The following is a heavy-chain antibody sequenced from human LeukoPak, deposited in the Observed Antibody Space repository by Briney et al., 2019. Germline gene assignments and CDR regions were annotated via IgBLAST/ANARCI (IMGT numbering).Heavy chain of an antibody. CDR2: ISPISSTI. V-gene: IGHV3-48*01. D-gene: IGHD6-6*01. CDR1: GFTFSGKS. J-gene: IGHJ4*02. Sequence: GGSLRLSCAASGFTFSGKSMNWVRQAPGKGLEWVSYISPISSTIYYADSVKGRFTIPRDNAKNSLYLQMNNLRVEDTPVYYCARAPNIAARRTYYFDYWGPGTLVTVSS. CDR3: ARAPNIAARRTYYFDY.